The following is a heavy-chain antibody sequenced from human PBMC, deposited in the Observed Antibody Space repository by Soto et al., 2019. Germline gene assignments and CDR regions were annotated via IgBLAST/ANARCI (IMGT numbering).Heavy chain of an antibody. V-gene: IGHV3-23*01. Sequence: GGSLRLSCAASGFTFSSYAMSWVRQAPGRGLERVSAISDSGGNTFYADSVKGRFTISRDNSKSTLYLQMNSLRAEDTAVYYCAKVWTVSGLFDFWGQGTLVTVSS. CDR3: AKVWTVSGLFDF. CDR2: ISDSGGNT. J-gene: IGHJ4*02. CDR1: GFTFSSYA. D-gene: IGHD6-19*01.